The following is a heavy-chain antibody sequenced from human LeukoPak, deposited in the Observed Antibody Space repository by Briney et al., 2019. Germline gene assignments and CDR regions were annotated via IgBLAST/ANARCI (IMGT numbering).Heavy chain of an antibody. D-gene: IGHD3-22*01. CDR1: GGSITSYY. CDR3: ARDRYYYDSSGYIRMDV. V-gene: IGHV4-4*07. J-gene: IGHJ6*03. Sequence: SETLSLTCTVSGGSITSYYWSWIRQPAGKGLEWIGRIHTTGSTNYNPSLKSRVTMSVDTSKNQFSLKLSSVTAADTAVYYCARDRYYYDSSGYIRMDVWGKGTTVTISS. CDR2: IHTTGST.